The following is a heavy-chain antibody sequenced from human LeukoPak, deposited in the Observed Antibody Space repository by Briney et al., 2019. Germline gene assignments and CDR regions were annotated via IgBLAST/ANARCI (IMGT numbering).Heavy chain of an antibody. V-gene: IGHV3-30*03. J-gene: IGHJ4*02. Sequence: GGSLRLSCAASGFTFNNYVLHWVRQAPGKGLEWVAVISSDGTKNYYADSVKGRFTISRDNSRNTLLLQMDSLTVEDTAVYYCARDGRGWLQLEAFFDHWGQGTLVTVSS. D-gene: IGHD5-24*01. CDR3: ARDGRGWLQLEAFFDH. CDR2: ISSDGTKN. CDR1: GFTFNNYV.